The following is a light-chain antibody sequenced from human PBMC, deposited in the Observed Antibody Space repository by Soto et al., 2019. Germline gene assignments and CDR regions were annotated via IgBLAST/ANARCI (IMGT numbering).Light chain of an antibody. V-gene: IGKV1-33*01. CDR2: DAS. CDR1: QDIINY. J-gene: IGKJ4*01. CDR3: QQYDNLPLT. Sequence: DIQMTQSPSSLSASVGDRVTITCQASQDIINYLNWYQQKPGKAPKLVIYDASNLETGDSSRFSGSGSGTDFTFTINSLQPEDIATYYCQQYDNLPLTFGGGTKVEIK.